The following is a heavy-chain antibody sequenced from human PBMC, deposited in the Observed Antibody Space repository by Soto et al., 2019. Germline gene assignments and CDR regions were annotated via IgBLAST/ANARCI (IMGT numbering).Heavy chain of an antibody. CDR2: ISGSGEKI. Sequence: GGSLRLSCAASGFTFSNYAMNWVRQAPGKGLEWVSAISGSGEKIYYADSVKGRFTISRDNSKSTVFLQMNSLRAGDTAVYYCAKDLQFSHGYYYYYMDVWGKGTTVTVSS. CDR1: GFTFSNYA. V-gene: IGHV3-23*01. J-gene: IGHJ6*03. D-gene: IGHD5-18*01. CDR3: AKDLQFSHGYYYYYMDV.